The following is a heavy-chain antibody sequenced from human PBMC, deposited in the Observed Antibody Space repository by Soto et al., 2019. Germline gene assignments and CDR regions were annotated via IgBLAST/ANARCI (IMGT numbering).Heavy chain of an antibody. Sequence: PSETLSLTCTVSGGSVSSGNYYWNWIRQPPGNELEWIAYIYYSGSTNYNPSLKSRVTISVDTSKNQFSLKLTSVTAADTAVYYCARGRKYYYDNTGPYYFEHWGQGTPVTVSS. CDR1: GGSVSSGNYY. D-gene: IGHD3-22*01. J-gene: IGHJ4*02. V-gene: IGHV4-61*01. CDR3: ARGRKYYYDNTGPYYFEH. CDR2: IYYSGST.